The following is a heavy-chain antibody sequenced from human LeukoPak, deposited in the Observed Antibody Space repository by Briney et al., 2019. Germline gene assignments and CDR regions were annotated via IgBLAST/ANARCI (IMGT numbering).Heavy chain of an antibody. Sequence: PGGSLRLSCAASGFTFSSYSTNWVRQAPGKGLEWVSSISSSSSYIYYADSVKGRFTISRDNAKNSLYLQMNSLRAEDTAVYYCAREMDTASDAFDIWGQGTMVTVSS. CDR2: ISSSSSYI. CDR1: GFTFSSYS. D-gene: IGHD5-18*01. V-gene: IGHV3-21*01. J-gene: IGHJ3*02. CDR3: AREMDTASDAFDI.